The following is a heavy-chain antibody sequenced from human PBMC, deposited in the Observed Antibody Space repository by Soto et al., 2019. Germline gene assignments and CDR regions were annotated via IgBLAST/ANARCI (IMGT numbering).Heavy chain of an antibody. J-gene: IGHJ6*02. Sequence: SETLSLTCAVYGGSFSGYYWSWIRQPPGKGLEWIGEINHSGSTNYNPSLKSRVTISVDTSKNQFSLKLSSVTAADTAVYYCARGLLGRIFGVVMFYYYYGMDVWGQGTTVTVYS. D-gene: IGHD3-3*01. CDR2: INHSGST. V-gene: IGHV4-34*01. CDR1: GGSFSGYY. CDR3: ARGLLGRIFGVVMFYYYYGMDV.